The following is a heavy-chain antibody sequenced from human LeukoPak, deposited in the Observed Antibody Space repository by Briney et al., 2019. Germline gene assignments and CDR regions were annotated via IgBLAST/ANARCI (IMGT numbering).Heavy chain of an antibody. CDR3: ARGPTYYYDSSRYSNAYY. J-gene: IGHJ4*02. D-gene: IGHD3-22*01. CDR1: GFTFSSYE. CDR2: ISSSGSTI. V-gene: IGHV3-48*03. Sequence: GGSLRLSCAASGFTFSSYEMNWVRQAPGKGLEWVSYISSSGSTIYYADSVKGRFTISRDNAKNSLYLQMNSLRAEDTAVYYCARGPTYYYDSSRYSNAYYWGQGTLVTVSS.